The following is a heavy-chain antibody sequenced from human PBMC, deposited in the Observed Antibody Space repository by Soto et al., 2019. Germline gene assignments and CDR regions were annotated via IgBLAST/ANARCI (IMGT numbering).Heavy chain of an antibody. CDR1: GYTFTNPG. CDR2: ISPYNGDT. Sequence: ASVKVSCEASGYTFTNPGISWVRQAPGEGLEWMGWISPYNGDTNNAQKFQGRVTMTTDTPTNTGFMELTRLTSDDTAVYYCARGGTYSSEGLDYCGQGTLVTVS. J-gene: IGHJ4*02. D-gene: IGHD1-1*01. CDR3: ARGGTYSSEGLDY. V-gene: IGHV1-18*01.